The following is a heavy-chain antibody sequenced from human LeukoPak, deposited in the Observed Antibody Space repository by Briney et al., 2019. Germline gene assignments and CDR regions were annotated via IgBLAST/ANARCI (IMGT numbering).Heavy chain of an antibody. CDR2: INNSGST. J-gene: IGHJ4*02. CDR3: ARVGYDSSGYFDY. Sequence: SETLSLTCAVYGGSFSGYYWSWIRQPPGKGLEWIGEINNSGSTNYNPSLKSRVTISLDTSKNQFSLKLSSVTAADTAVYYCARVGYDSSGYFDYWGQGTLVTVSS. CDR1: GGSFSGYY. D-gene: IGHD3-22*01. V-gene: IGHV4-34*01.